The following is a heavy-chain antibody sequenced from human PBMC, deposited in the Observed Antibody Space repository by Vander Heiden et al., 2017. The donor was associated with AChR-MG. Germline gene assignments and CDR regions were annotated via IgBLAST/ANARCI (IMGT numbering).Heavy chain of an antibody. CDR2: ISSSSSTI. CDR3: AREVGGYLGPLSGRNAFDI. D-gene: IGHD2-21*02. Sequence: EVQLVESGGGLVQPGGSLRLSCAASGFTFSSYSLNWVRQAPGKGLEWVSYISSSSSTIYYADSVKGRFTISRDNAKNSLYLQMNSLRDEDTAVYYCAREVGGYLGPLSGRNAFDIWGQGTMVTVSS. J-gene: IGHJ3*02. CDR1: GFTFSSYS. V-gene: IGHV3-48*02.